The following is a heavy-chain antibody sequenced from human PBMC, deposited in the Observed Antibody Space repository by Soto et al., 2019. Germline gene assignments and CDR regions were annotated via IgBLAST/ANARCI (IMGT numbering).Heavy chain of an antibody. D-gene: IGHD2-21*01. V-gene: IGHV3-74*01. CDR3: ARDSVVLTPKQYYFDY. J-gene: IGHJ4*02. CDR2: INSAGSST. CDR1: GFTFSNYW. Sequence: GGSLRLSCAASGFTFSNYWMHWVRQAPGKGLVWVSRINSAGSSTIYADSVKGRFTISRDDAKNTLYLQMNSLRAEDTALYYCARDSVVLTPKQYYFDYWGQGTLVTVSS.